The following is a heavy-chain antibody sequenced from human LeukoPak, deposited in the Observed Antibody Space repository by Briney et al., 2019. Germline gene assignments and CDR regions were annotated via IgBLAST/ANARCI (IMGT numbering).Heavy chain of an antibody. D-gene: IGHD3-10*01. Sequence: PSETLSLTCAVYGGSFSGYYWSWILQPPGKGLEWIGEINHSGSTNYNPSLKSRVTISVDTSKNQFSLKLSSVTAADTAVYYCASRFLRYYGSGSPEDYWGQGTLVTVSS. J-gene: IGHJ4*02. CDR1: GGSFSGYY. CDR2: INHSGST. CDR3: ASRFLRYYGSGSPEDY. V-gene: IGHV4-34*01.